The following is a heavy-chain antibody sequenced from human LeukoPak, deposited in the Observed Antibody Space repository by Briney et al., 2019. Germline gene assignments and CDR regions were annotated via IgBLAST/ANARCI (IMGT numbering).Heavy chain of an antibody. D-gene: IGHD6-19*01. CDR3: ARVEWRIAVGSGVIDY. CDR2: INWNGGST. CDR1: GFTFDDYG. Sequence: GGSLRLSCAASGFTFDDYGMSWVRQVPGKGLEWVSGINWNGGSTGNADSVKGRFTISRDNAKNSLYLQMNSLRAEDTAVYYCARVEWRIAVGSGVIDYWGQGTLVTVSS. J-gene: IGHJ4*02. V-gene: IGHV3-20*04.